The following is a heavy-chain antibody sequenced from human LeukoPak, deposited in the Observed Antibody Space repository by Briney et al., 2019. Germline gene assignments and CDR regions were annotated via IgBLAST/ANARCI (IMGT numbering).Heavy chain of an antibody. V-gene: IGHV3-66*04. CDR2: IYSGGST. Sequence: GGSLRLSCVASGFTVSSNYMSWVRQAPGKGLEWVSVIYSGGSTYYADSVKGRFTISRDNSKNTLYLQMNSLRAEDTAVYYCARLTETTGDDYWGQGTLVTVSS. CDR3: ARLTETTGDDY. J-gene: IGHJ4*02. D-gene: IGHD4-17*01. CDR1: GFTVSSNY.